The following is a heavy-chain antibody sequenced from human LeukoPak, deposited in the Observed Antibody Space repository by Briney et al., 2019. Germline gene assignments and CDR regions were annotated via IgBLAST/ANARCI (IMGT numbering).Heavy chain of an antibody. CDR1: GLTLSNVW. D-gene: IGHD3-22*01. CDR2: ISSSSSTI. Sequence: GGSLRLSCAVSGLTLSNVWMNWVRQAPGKGLEWVSYISSSSSTIYYADSVKGRFTISRDNAKNSLYLQMNSLRAEDTAVYYCARGAYYYEDWGRGTLVTVSS. V-gene: IGHV3-48*01. J-gene: IGHJ4*02. CDR3: ARGAYYYED.